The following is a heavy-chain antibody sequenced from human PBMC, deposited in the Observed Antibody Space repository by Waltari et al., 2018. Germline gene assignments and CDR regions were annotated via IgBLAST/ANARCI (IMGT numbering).Heavy chain of an antibody. CDR2: IYYSGST. V-gene: IGHV4-30-4*08. CDR1: GGSIRRGDSS. D-gene: IGHD2-15*01. Sequence: QVQLQESGPGLVKPSQTLSLTCTVSGGSIRRGDSSWSWILQPPGKGLEWIGYIYYSGSTYYNPSLKSRVTISVDTSKNQFSLKLSSVTAADTAVYYCARVWGYCSGGSCYGLDVWGKGTTVTVSS. CDR3: ARVWGYCSGGSCYGLDV. J-gene: IGHJ6*04.